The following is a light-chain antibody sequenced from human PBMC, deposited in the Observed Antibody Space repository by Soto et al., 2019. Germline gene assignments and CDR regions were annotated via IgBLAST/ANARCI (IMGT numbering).Light chain of an antibody. CDR1: SSDVGGYNY. J-gene: IGLJ1*01. Sequence: QSALTQPRSVSGSPGQSVTISCTGTSSDVGGYNYVSWYQPHPGKAPKLMIYDVSKRPSGVPDRFSASKSGNTASLTISGLQAEDEADYYCCSFAGSFTDVFGTGTKLTVL. CDR3: CSFAGSFTDV. CDR2: DVS. V-gene: IGLV2-11*01.